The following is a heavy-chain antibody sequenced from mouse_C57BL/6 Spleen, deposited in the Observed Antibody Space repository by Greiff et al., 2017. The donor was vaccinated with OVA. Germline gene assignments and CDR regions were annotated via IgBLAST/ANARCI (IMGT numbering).Heavy chain of an antibody. Sequence: EVQLQQSGPELVKPGASVKISCKASGYTFTDYYMNWVKQSHGKSLEWIGDINPNNGGTSYNQKFKGKATLTVDKSSSTAYMELRSLTSEDSAVYYCARRRVVATDWYFDVWGTGTTVTVSS. CDR1: GYTFTDYY. V-gene: IGHV1-26*01. CDR3: ARRRVVATDWYFDV. D-gene: IGHD1-1*01. CDR2: INPNNGGT. J-gene: IGHJ1*03.